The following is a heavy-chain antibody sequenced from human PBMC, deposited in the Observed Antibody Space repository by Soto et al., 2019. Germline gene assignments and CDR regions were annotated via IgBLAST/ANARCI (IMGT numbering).Heavy chain of an antibody. CDR3: ARDSYTAAIFGMDV. D-gene: IGHD5-18*01. Sequence: PSETLSLTCTVSGGSITSDGYSWSWVRQPPGKGLEWISYIYQSGSAYYNPSLKGRVTTSVDKSKNQFSLKLNSLTAADTAVYYCARDSYTAAIFGMDVWGQGTTVTVSS. CDR2: IYQSGSA. CDR1: GGSITSDGYS. V-gene: IGHV4-30-2*01. J-gene: IGHJ6*02.